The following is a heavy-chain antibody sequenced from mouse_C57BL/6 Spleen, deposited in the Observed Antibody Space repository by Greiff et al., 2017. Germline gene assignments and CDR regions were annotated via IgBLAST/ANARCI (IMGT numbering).Heavy chain of an antibody. CDR2: IDPSDSYT. D-gene: IGHD3-3*01. V-gene: IGHV1-59*01. CDR3: AREGTSYAMDY. CDR1: GYTFTSSW. Sequence: QVQLQQPGAELVRPGTSVKLSCKASGYTFTSSWMHWVKQRPGQGLEWIGVIDPSDSYTNYNQKFKGKATLTVDTSSSTAYMQLSSLTSEDSAVYYCAREGTSYAMDYWGQGTSVTVSS. J-gene: IGHJ4*01.